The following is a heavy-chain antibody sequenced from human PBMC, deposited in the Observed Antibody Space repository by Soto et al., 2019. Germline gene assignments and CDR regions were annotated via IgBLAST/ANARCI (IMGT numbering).Heavy chain of an antibody. V-gene: IGHV3-30*18. J-gene: IGHJ6*02. CDR2: ISYDGSNK. CDR3: AKDPGPAPDYYGMDV. CDR1: GFTFSSYG. Sequence: GGSLRLSCAASGFTFSSYGMHWVRQAPGKGLEWVAVISYDGSNKYYADSVKGRFTISRDNSKNTLYLQMNSLRAEDTAVYYCAKDPGPAPDYYGMDVWGQGTTVTVSS.